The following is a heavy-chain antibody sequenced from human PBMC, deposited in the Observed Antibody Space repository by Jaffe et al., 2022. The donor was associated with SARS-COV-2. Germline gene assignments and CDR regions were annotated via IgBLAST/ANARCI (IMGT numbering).Heavy chain of an antibody. CDR3: ARDPLGDSMDV. J-gene: IGHJ6*03. Sequence: EVQLVETGGGLIQPGGSLRLSCAASGFTVSSNYMSWVRQAPGKGLEWVSVIYSGGSTYYADSVKGRFTISRDNSKNTLYLQMNSLRAEDTAVYYCARDPLGDSMDVWGKGTTVTVSS. V-gene: IGHV3-53*02. CDR1: GFTVSSNY. CDR2: IYSGGST.